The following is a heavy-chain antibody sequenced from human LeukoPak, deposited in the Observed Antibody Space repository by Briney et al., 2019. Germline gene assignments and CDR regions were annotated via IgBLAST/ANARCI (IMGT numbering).Heavy chain of an antibody. J-gene: IGHJ4*02. CDR3: ARENDRYGRIDY. D-gene: IGHD1-1*01. V-gene: IGHV4-59*01. CDR2: VSYSGTT. CDR1: GGSIGRYY. Sequence: SETLSLTCTVSGGSIGRYYWGWVRQSPGKGLEWIGYVSYSGTTDYNPSFQSRVIISLDTSRTQFSLRLSSVTAADTAVYYCARENDRYGRIDYWGQGIHVTVSS.